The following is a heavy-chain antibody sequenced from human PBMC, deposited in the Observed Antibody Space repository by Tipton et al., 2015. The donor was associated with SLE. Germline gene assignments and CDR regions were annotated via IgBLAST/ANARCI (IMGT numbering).Heavy chain of an antibody. CDR3: ATLGELSPKGY. Sequence: TLSLTCTVSGGSISSGSYYWSWIRQPAGKGLEWIGHIYTSGSTNYNPSLKSRVTMSVDTSKNQFSLKLSSVTAADTAVYYCATLGELSPKGYWGQGTLVTVSS. CDR2: IYTSGST. CDR1: GGSISSGSYY. J-gene: IGHJ4*02. D-gene: IGHD3-16*02. V-gene: IGHV4-61*09.